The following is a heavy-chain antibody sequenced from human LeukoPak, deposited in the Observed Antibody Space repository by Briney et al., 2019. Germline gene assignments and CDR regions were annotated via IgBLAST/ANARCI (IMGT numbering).Heavy chain of an antibody. CDR2: INSDGSNT. J-gene: IGHJ4*02. D-gene: IGHD5-12*01. V-gene: IGHV3-74*01. CDR3: ARENIVAYYFDY. Sequence: GGPLRLSCAVSGFTFSNSCMHWVRQAPGKGLVWVSRINSDGSNTSYAESVKGRFTTSRDNAKNTLYLQMNSLRAEDTAVYYCARENIVAYYFDYWGQGALVTVSS. CDR1: GFTFSNSC.